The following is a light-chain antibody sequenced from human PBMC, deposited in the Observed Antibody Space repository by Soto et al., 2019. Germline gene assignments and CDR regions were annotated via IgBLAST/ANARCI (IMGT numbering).Light chain of an antibody. CDR1: SSNIGSNY. V-gene: IGLV1-47*01. Sequence: TVVTQPPSASGTPGQRVTISCSGSSSNIGSNYVYWYQQLPGTAPKLLIYRNNQRPSGVPDRFSGSKSGTSASLAISGLRSEDEADYYCAAWDDSLSGHVVFGGGTKLTVL. J-gene: IGLJ2*01. CDR3: AAWDDSLSGHVV. CDR2: RNN.